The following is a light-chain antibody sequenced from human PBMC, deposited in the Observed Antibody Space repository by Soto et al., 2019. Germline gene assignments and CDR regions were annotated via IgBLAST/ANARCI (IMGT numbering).Light chain of an antibody. CDR3: ETWDSNHS. CDR2: VDGSGSY. J-gene: IGLJ3*02. CDR1: SGHNNYI. Sequence: QPVLTQSSSASASLGCSVKLTCTLSSGHNNYIIAWHQQQPGQAPRFLMKVDGSGSYAKGSGVPDRFSGSSSGPDRYLTISNLQFEDEADYFCETWDSNHSFGAGTKLTVL. V-gene: IGLV4-60*02.